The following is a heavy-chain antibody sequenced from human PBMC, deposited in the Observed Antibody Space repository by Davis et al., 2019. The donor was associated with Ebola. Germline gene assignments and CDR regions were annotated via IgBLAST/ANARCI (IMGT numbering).Heavy chain of an antibody. CDR3: AKDVITIFGVVTHPGGY. J-gene: IGHJ4*02. Sequence: GESLKISCAASGFTFSGYAMSWVRQAPGKGLEWVSAISGSGGSTYYADSVKGRFTISRDNSKNTLYLQMNSLRAEDTAVYYCAKDVITIFGVVTHPGGYWGQGTLVTVSS. CDR1: GFTFSGYA. CDR2: ISGSGGST. V-gene: IGHV3-23*01. D-gene: IGHD3-3*01.